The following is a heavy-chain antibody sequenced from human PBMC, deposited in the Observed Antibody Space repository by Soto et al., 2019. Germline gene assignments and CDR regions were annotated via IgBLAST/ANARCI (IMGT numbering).Heavy chain of an antibody. D-gene: IGHD6-19*01. V-gene: IGHV5-51*01. CDR2: VYPADSDT. Sequence: GESLKISFKGTVTSFTSYRIGSVRQMSGKDPECTWIVYPADSDTIYSPSFQGQVTISADKSISTAYLEWSSLKDSDTAMYCCGRRRWLQGFDYLGQGTLVTVSS. CDR1: VTSFTSYR. J-gene: IGHJ4*02. CDR3: GRRRWLQGFDY.